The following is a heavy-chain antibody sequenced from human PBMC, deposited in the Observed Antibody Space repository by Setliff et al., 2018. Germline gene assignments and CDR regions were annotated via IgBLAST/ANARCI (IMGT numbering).Heavy chain of an antibody. Sequence: SETLSLTCTVSGGSISSHYWSWIRQPPGKGLEWIGSIYHSGSVYYNPSLKSRVTISVDTSKNQFSLKLSSVTAADTAVYFCGRDSQLMALGAVGVWGQGTAVTVSS. V-gene: IGHV4-59*11. J-gene: IGHJ6*02. CDR2: IYHSGSV. CDR3: GRDSQLMALGAVGV. D-gene: IGHD1-1*01. CDR1: GGSISSHY.